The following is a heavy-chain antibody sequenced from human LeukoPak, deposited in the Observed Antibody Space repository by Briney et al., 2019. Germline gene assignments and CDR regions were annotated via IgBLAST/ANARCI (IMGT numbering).Heavy chain of an antibody. V-gene: IGHV3-23*01. D-gene: IGHD3-16*01. CDR2: ISNSGGFT. Sequence: PGGSLRLSCAASGFTFTNYAMSWVRQAPGKGLERVSGISNSGGFTYYADSVKGRFTISRDNSKNTLFLQMNSLRAEDTAVYYCAKAGGDPYYFYYYMDVWGKGTTVTVSS. CDR1: GFTFTNYA. CDR3: AKAGGDPYYFYYYMDV. J-gene: IGHJ6*03.